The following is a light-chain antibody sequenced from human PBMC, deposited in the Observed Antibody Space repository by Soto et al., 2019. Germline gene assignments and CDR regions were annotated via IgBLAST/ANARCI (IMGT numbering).Light chain of an antibody. J-gene: IGKJ1*01. CDR1: QSLLHSSDNSNY. V-gene: IGKV4-1*01. CDR2: WTS. Sequence: VMAQFPETLAVSVGERATIKCRSSQSLLHSSDNSNYLTWYQQKPGQTPKLLIYWTSTRHSGLPDRFSDSGSGTDFTLTINRLQAEEGAIYYCHQYYSTPWTFGQGTKGESK. CDR3: HQYYSTPWT.